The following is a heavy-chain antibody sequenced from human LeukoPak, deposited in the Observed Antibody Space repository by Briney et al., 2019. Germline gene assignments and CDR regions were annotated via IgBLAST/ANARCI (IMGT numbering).Heavy chain of an antibody. J-gene: IGHJ4*02. CDR3: AIHPISIAVARGRRNPFDY. D-gene: IGHD6-19*01. CDR1: GYTSTSYG. Sequence: GASVKVSCKASGYTSTSYGISWVRQAPGQGLEWMGWISAYNGNTNYAQKLQGRVTMTTDTSTSTAYMELRSLRSDDTAVYYCAIHPISIAVARGRRNPFDYWGQGTLVTVSS. V-gene: IGHV1-18*01. CDR2: ISAYNGNT.